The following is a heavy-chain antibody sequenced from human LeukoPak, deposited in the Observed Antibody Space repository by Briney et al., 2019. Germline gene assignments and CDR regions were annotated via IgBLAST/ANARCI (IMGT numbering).Heavy chain of an antibody. CDR3: ARSPRYNWNDVSAFDI. CDR1: GFTFSSYW. V-gene: IGHV3-7*01. J-gene: IGHJ3*02. CDR2: IKQDGSEK. D-gene: IGHD1-1*01. Sequence: GGSLRLSCAASGFTFSSYWMSWVRQAPGKGLEWVADIKQDGSEKYYVDSVKGRFTISRDNAKNSLYLQMNSLRAEDTAVYYCARSPRYNWNDVSAFDIWAKGQWSPSLQ.